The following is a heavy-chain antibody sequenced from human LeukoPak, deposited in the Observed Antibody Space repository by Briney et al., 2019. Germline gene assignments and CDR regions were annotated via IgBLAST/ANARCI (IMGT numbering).Heavy chain of an antibody. CDR2: IYYRGST. Sequence: SETLSLTSTGSGGTINNYYWSWIPPPPGKGLKWTGYIYYRGSTNYNPSLKSRVTFSVDTSKNQFSLKLNSVTAADTAVYYCARGGDYGDLRYFDYWGQGTLVTVSS. CDR3: ARGGDYGDLRYFDY. CDR1: GGTINNYY. J-gene: IGHJ4*02. D-gene: IGHD4-17*01. V-gene: IGHV4-59*01.